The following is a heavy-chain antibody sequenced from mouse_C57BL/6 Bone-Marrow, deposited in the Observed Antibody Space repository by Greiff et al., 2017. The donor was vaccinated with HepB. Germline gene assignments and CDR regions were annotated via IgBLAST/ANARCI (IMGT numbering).Heavy chain of an antibody. J-gene: IGHJ4*01. CDR2: ILPGSGST. CDR3: ARRGITTVVATDYAMDY. Sequence: QVQLKQSGAELMKPGASVKLSCKATGYTFTGYWIEWVKQRPGHGLEWIGEILPGSGSTNYNEKFKGKATFTADTSSNTAYMQLSSLTTEDSAIYYCARRGITTVVATDYAMDYWGQGTSVTVSS. D-gene: IGHD1-1*01. CDR1: GYTFTGYW. V-gene: IGHV1-9*01.